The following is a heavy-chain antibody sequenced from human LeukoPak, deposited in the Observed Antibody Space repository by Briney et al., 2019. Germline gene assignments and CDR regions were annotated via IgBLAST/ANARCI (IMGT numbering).Heavy chain of an antibody. CDR2: IYYSGST. J-gene: IGHJ4*02. V-gene: IGHV4-39*01. CDR3: ARRGYYYDSSGYYVGYFDY. Sequence: SETLSLTCTASGGSISSSSYYWGWIRQPPGKGLEWIGSIYYSGSTYYNPSLKSRVTISVDTSKNQFSLKLSSVTAADTAVYYCARRGYYYDSSGYYVGYFDYWGQGTLVTVSS. CDR1: GGSISSSSYY. D-gene: IGHD3-22*01.